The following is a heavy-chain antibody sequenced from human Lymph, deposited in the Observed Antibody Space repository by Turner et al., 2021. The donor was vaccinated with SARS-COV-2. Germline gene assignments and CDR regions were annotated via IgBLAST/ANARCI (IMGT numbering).Heavy chain of an antibody. CDR2: LYYGGSN. CDR1: GGSIRSSCYD. Sequence: LQLQASGPGLVKPSETPSFTCTVSGGSIRSSCYDWGWSRQAPGKGLEWIGSLYYGGSNYYNPSLKSRVTISVDTSKNQFSLKLSSVTAADTAVYYCARRRQWMVHWYFDLWGRGTLVTVSS. J-gene: IGHJ2*01. CDR3: ARRRQWMVHWYFDL. V-gene: IGHV4-39*01. D-gene: IGHD6-19*01.